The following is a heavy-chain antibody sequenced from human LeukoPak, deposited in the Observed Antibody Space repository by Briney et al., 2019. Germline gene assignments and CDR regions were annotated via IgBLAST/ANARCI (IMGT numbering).Heavy chain of an antibody. J-gene: IGHJ4*02. D-gene: IGHD2-15*01. CDR2: IKRKTEGETT. CDR1: GFTFTDAW. V-gene: IGHV3-15*01. CDR3: TTGWTH. Sequence: GGSLRLSCAASGFTFTDAWLTWVRQAPGKGLEWVGRIKRKTEGETTDYAAPVKGRSSISRDDSKRTLNLQMNSLKIEDTGVYYCTTGWTHWGLGTLVTVSS.